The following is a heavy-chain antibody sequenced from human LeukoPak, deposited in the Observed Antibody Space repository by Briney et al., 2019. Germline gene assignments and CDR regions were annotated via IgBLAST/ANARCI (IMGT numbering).Heavy chain of an antibody. Sequence: GGSLRLSCAASGFTFSTYSMNWVRRAPGKGLEWVSSITSSSSYIKYADSVKGRFTISSDNAKNSLYLQMNSLRAEDTAVYYCARVKAGATIENFYYYYMDVWGKGTTVTVSS. V-gene: IGHV3-21*01. J-gene: IGHJ6*03. CDR2: ITSSSSYI. D-gene: IGHD1-26*01. CDR3: ARVKAGATIENFYYYYMDV. CDR1: GFTFSTYS.